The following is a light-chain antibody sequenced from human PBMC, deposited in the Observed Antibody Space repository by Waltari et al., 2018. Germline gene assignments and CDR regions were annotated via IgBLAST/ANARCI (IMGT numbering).Light chain of an antibody. V-gene: IGKV4-1*01. CDR1: PSVLYSSNNKSY. J-gene: IGKJ1*01. Sequence: DIVMTQSPDSLAVYLGERATINCKSSPSVLYSSNNKSYLAWYQQKPGQSPNLLIYWASTRESGVPDRFSGSGSGTDFTLTISSLQAEDVAVYYCQQYYTTPWTFGQGTKVEIK. CDR2: WAS. CDR3: QQYYTTPWT.